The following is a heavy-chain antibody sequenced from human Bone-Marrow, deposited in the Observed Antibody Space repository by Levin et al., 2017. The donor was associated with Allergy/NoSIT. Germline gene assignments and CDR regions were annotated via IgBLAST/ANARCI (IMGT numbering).Heavy chain of an antibody. CDR2: IYYTGST. CDR1: GGSISNNY. D-gene: IGHD1-7*01. Sequence: SETLSLTCTVSGGSISNNYWSWIRQPPGKGLEWIGHIYYTGSTNYNPLLKRRVTISVDTSKNQFCLRLRSVSAADTDVYYCAGNKWNFYYCDYWGQGTLVTVSS. CDR3: AGNKWNFYYCDY. V-gene: IGHV4-59*01. J-gene: IGHJ4*02.